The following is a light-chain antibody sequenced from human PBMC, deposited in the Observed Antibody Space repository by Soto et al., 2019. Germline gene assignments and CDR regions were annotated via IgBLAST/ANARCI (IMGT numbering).Light chain of an antibody. CDR1: QSISSR. Sequence: DIQMTQSPSTLSASVGDRVTITCRASQSISSRLAWYQQKPGKAPKLLIYDASNLESGVPSRFSGSGSGTEFTLTISSLQPDDFANYYCQQYNSYSLTFRGGTKVEIK. V-gene: IGKV1-5*01. J-gene: IGKJ4*01. CDR2: DAS. CDR3: QQYNSYSLT.